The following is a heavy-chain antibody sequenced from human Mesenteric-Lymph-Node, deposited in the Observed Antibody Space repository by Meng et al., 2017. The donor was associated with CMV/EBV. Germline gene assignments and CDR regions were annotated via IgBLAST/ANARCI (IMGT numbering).Heavy chain of an antibody. V-gene: IGHV5-51*01. Sequence: GYSFTIYWIGWVRQMPGKGLEWMGIIYPGDSDPRYSPSFQGQVTISADKSISTAYLQWSSLKASDTAMYYCARRSILTGYYNGQVDYWGQGTLVTVSS. CDR3: ARRSILTGYYNGQVDY. CDR1: GYSFTIYW. CDR2: IYPGDSDP. J-gene: IGHJ4*02. D-gene: IGHD3-9*01.